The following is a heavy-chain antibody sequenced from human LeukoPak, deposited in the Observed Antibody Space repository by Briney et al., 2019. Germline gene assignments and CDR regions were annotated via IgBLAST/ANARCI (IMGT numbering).Heavy chain of an antibody. D-gene: IGHD1-1*01. CDR3: ARLAGTYYFDY. Sequence: GGSLRLSCAASGFTFSSYSMNWVRQAPGKGLEWVSSISSSSSYIYYADSLKGRFTISRDNAKNSLYLQMNSLRAEDTAVYYCARLAGTYYFDYWGRGTLVTVSS. V-gene: IGHV3-21*01. CDR1: GFTFSSYS. J-gene: IGHJ4*02. CDR2: ISSSSSYI.